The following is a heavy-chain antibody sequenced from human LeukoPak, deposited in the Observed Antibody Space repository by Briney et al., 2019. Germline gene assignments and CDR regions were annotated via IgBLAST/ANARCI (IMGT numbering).Heavy chain of an antibody. Sequence: PGGSLRLSCAVSGITLSNYGMSWVRQAPGKGLEWVAGIGGSGGRTNYADSVKGRFTISRDNSKNTLYLQMNSLRAEDTAVYYCAKDSVFGSAAGHFDYWGQGTLVTVSS. CDR2: IGGSGGRT. D-gene: IGHD6-13*01. CDR1: GITLSNYG. CDR3: AKDSVFGSAAGHFDY. V-gene: IGHV3-23*01. J-gene: IGHJ4*02.